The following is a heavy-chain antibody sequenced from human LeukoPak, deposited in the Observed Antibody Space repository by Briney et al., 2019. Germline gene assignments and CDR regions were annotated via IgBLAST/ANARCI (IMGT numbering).Heavy chain of an antibody. CDR1: GGSISSHY. CDR2: IYYSGST. Sequence: WETLSLTCSVSGGSISSHYWSWIRQPPGKGLEWIGYIYYSGSTKYNPSLKSRVTISVDTSKNQFSLKLSSVTAADTAVYYCARGGTTVTPGLLWFDPWGQGTLVTVSS. J-gene: IGHJ5*02. V-gene: IGHV4-59*11. D-gene: IGHD4-17*01. CDR3: ARGGTTVTPGLLWFDP.